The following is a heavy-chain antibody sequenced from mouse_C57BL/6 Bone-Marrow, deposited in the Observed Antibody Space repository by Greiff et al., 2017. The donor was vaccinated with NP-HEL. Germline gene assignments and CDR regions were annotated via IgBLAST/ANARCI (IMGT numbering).Heavy chain of an antibody. Sequence: QVQLQQPGAELVRPGTSVKLSCKASGYTFTSYWMHWVKQRPGQGLEWIGVIDPSDSYTNYNQKFKGKATLPVDTSSSTAYMQLSSLTSEDSAVYYCARDGGLRAWFAYWGQGTLVTVSA. V-gene: IGHV1-59*01. CDR2: IDPSDSYT. J-gene: IGHJ3*01. D-gene: IGHD2-4*01. CDR1: GYTFTSYW. CDR3: ARDGGLRAWFAY.